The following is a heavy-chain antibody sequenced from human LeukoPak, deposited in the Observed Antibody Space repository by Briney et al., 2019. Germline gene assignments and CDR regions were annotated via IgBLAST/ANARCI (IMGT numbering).Heavy chain of an antibody. Sequence: GGSLRLSCAASGFTFSTYAMSWVRQAPGKGLAWVASVKSDGAGTHYADSVKGRFTISRDNSKNILYLQMNSLRAEDTAVYYCAKDRYSYGYGAFDIWGQGTMVTVSS. CDR1: GFTFSTYA. CDR2: VKSDGAGT. D-gene: IGHD5-18*01. CDR3: AKDRYSYGYGAFDI. J-gene: IGHJ3*02. V-gene: IGHV3-23*01.